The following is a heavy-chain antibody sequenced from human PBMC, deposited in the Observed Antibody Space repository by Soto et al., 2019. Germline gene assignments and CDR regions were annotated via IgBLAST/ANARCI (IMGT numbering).Heavy chain of an antibody. CDR2: IYYSGST. Sequence: SEPISLTCTVSGGYIRGGDYYWSWIRQPPGKGLEWIGYIYYSGSTYYNPSLKSRVTISVDTSKNQFSLKLSSVTAADTAVYYCARVGRIVVVPAAYDAFDIWGQGTMVTVSS. CDR1: GGYIRGGDYY. J-gene: IGHJ3*02. D-gene: IGHD2-2*01. CDR3: ARVGRIVVVPAAYDAFDI. V-gene: IGHV4-30-4*01.